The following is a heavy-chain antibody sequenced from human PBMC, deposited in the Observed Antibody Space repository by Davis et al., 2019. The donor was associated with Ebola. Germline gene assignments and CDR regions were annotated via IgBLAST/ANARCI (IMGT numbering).Heavy chain of an antibody. J-gene: IGHJ4*02. CDR3: ARSLTTTIEGPDY. CDR2: IYPGDSDT. Sequence: GESLKISCWGSGYSFSSYWIGWVRQMPGKGLEWMGIIYPGDSDTRYSPSFQGQVTISADKSSTTAYLQWSSLKASDTAMYYCARSLTTTIEGPDYWGQGTLVTVSS. D-gene: IGHD3-22*01. V-gene: IGHV5-51*01. CDR1: GYSFSSYW.